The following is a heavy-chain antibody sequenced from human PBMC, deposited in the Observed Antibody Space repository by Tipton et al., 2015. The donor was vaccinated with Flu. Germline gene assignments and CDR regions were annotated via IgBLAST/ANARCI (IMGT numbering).Heavy chain of an antibody. CDR2: IWNDGSNK. Sequence: SLRLSCAASGFTFSSYGMHWVRQAPGKGLEWVAVIWNDGSNKYYADSVKGRFTISRDNSKNTLYLQMNSLRAEDTAGYYCAASLCSSASCLDYWGQGTLVTVSS. CDR1: GFTFSSYG. D-gene: IGHD2-2*01. J-gene: IGHJ4*02. V-gene: IGHV3-33*01. CDR3: AASLCSSASCLDY.